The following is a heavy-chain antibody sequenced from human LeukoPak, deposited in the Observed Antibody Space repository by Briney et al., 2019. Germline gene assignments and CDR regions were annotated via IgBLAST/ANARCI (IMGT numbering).Heavy chain of an antibody. CDR1: GFTFSKYG. D-gene: IGHD3-22*01. Sequence: GKSLRLSCAASGFTFSKYGMHWLRQPAPKGLDWVAVIWYDGSNTFYADSVTARFTTSRDNSKHTLYLQMNSLRAEDTAVYYCARGDYYDSSGYSQYFQHWGQGTLVTVSS. J-gene: IGHJ1*01. CDR3: ARGDYYDSSGYSQYFQH. V-gene: IGHV3-33*01. CDR2: IWYDGSNT.